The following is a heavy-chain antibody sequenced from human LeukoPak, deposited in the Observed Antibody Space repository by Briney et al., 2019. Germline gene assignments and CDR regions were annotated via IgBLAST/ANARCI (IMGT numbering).Heavy chain of an antibody. CDR1: GGSISSGGYS. D-gene: IGHD4-23*01. J-gene: IGHJ6*02. CDR2: IYHSGST. Sequence: SETLSLTYAVSGGSISSGGYSWSWSRQPPGKGLEWSGYIYHSGSTYYNPSLKSRVTISVDRSKNQFSLKLSSVTAADTAVYYCARVWSDYGGNSPDYYYGMDVWGQGTTVTVSS. V-gene: IGHV4-30-2*01. CDR3: ARVWSDYGGNSPDYYYGMDV.